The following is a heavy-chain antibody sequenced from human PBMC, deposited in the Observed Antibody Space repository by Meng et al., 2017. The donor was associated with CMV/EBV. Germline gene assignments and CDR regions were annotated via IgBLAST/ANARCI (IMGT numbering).Heavy chain of an antibody. CDR1: GFTFSSYW. D-gene: IGHD3-3*01. CDR3: ARETYRYDFWSGPMGL. Sequence: ETLSLTCAASGFTFSSYWMSWVRQAPGKGLEWVANIKQDGSEKYYVDSVKGRFTISRDNAKNSLYLQMNSLRAEDTAVYYCARETYRYDFWSGPMGLWGQGTLVTVSS. V-gene: IGHV3-7*01. J-gene: IGHJ4*02. CDR2: IKQDGSEK.